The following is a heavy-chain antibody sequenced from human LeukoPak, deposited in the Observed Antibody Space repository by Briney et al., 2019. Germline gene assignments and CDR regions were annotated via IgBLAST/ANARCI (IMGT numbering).Heavy chain of an antibody. J-gene: IGHJ4*02. CDR1: GGSISGYY. V-gene: IGHV4-59*08. CDR2: IYYSGST. Sequence: SETLSLTCTVSGGSISGYYWSWIRQPPGKGLERIGYIYYSGSTNYNPSLKSRVTISVDTSKNQFSLKLTSVIAADTAVYYCARGTAVVGLYFDYWGQGILVTVSS. CDR3: ARGTAVVGLYFDY. D-gene: IGHD6-13*01.